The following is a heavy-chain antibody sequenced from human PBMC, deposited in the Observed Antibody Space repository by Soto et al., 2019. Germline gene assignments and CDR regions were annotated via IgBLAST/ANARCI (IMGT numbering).Heavy chain of an antibody. CDR3: AREGNLGRWLQPLDF. V-gene: IGHV4-59*01. CDR2: IHYNGNT. D-gene: IGHD5-12*01. CDR1: GDSISAYS. J-gene: IGHJ4*02. Sequence: ASETLSLTCTVSGDSISAYSWSWVRQPPGKGLEWIGNIHYNGNTKYNPSIKSRVTMSLDTSKNQFSPKLISVTAADTAIYFCAREGNLGRWLQPLDFWGQETLVTVSS.